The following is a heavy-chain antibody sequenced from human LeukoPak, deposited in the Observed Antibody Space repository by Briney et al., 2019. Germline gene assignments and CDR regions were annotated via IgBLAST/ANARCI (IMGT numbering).Heavy chain of an antibody. CDR1: GGSISSYY. D-gene: IGHD2-15*01. J-gene: IGHJ4*02. V-gene: IGHV4-59*01. CDR2: IYYSGST. CDR3: AREGSGSGAYYFDY. Sequence: PSETLSLTCTVSGGSISSYYRSWIRQPPGKGLEWIGYIYYSGSTNYNPSLKSRVTISVDTSKNQFSLKLSSVTAADTAVYYCAREGSGSGAYYFDYWGQGTLVTVSS.